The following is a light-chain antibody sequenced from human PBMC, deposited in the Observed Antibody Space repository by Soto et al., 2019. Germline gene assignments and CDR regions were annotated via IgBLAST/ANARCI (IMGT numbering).Light chain of an antibody. CDR2: GAS. V-gene: IGKV3-20*01. CDR1: QIVSSSY. J-gene: IGKJ1*01. CDR3: QQYGSSPRT. Sequence: EIVLTQSPGTLPLSPGERATLSCRASQIVSSSYLAWYQQKLGQAPRLLIYGASSRATGIPDRFSGSGSGTDFTLTISRLEPEDFAVYYCQQYGSSPRTFGQGTKVDIK.